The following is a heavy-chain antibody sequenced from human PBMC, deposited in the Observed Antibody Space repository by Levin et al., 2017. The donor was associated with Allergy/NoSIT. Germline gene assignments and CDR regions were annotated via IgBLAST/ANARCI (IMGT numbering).Heavy chain of an antibody. V-gene: IGHV3-30*18. CDR1: GFTFSSYG. Sequence: GESLKISCAASGFTFSSYGMHWVRQAPGQGLEWVAVISSDGRKKFYADSVKGRFTISRDNSKNTLDLQMNRLRSEDQAVYYCAKDVYGSGWYPLGDDAFEMWGQGTKVSVSS. J-gene: IGHJ3*02. CDR3: AKDVYGSGWYPLGDDAFEM. CDR2: ISSDGRKK. D-gene: IGHD6-19*01.